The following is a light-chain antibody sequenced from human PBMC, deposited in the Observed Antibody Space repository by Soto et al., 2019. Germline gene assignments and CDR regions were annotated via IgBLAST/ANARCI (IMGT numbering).Light chain of an antibody. CDR1: QTISSW. CDR2: KAS. Sequence: DIQMAKSPSTLSGAVGDRVTSTCRASQTISSWLAWYQQKPGKAPKLLIYKASTLKSGVPSRFSGSGSGTEITLTISSLQPDDFATYYCQHYNSYSEAFGQGTKVDIK. V-gene: IGKV1-5*03. J-gene: IGKJ1*01. CDR3: QHYNSYSEA.